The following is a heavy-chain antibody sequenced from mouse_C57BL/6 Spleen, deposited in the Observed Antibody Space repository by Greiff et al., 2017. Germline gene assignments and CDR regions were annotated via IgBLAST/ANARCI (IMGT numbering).Heavy chain of an antibody. CDR3: ARERAALGYFDY. V-gene: IGHV1-18*01. J-gene: IGHJ2*01. Sequence: VQLQQSGPELVKPGASVKIPCKASGYTFTDYNMDWVKQSHGKSLEWIGDINPNNGGTIYNQKFKGKATLTVDKSSSTAYMELRSLTSEDTAVYYWARERAALGYFDYWGQGTTLTVSS. CDR2: INPNNGGT. D-gene: IGHD6-1*01. CDR1: GYTFTDYN.